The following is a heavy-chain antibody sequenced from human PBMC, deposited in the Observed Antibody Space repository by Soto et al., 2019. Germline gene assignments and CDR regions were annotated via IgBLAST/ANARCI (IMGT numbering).Heavy chain of an antibody. V-gene: IGHV3-11*01. CDR1: GFTFSDYY. CDR3: AREKWELLTGAAFDI. J-gene: IGHJ3*02. CDR2: ISSSGSTI. D-gene: IGHD1-26*01. Sequence: WGSLRLSCAASGFTFSDYYMSWIRQAPGKGLEWVSYISSSGSTIYYADSVKGRFTISRDNAKNSLYLQMNSLRAEDTAVYYCAREKWELLTGAAFDIWGQGTMVTVSS.